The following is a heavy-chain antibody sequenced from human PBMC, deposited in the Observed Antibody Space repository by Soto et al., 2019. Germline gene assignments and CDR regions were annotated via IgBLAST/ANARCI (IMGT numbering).Heavy chain of an antibody. CDR2: ISGGGDNT. J-gene: IGHJ6*02. V-gene: IGHV3-23*01. CDR3: AGGEDIVVVPAANYYYYGMDV. D-gene: IGHD2-2*01. CDR1: GFTFSTYA. Sequence: EVQLLESGGGLVQPGGSLRLSCAASGFTFSTYAMSWVRQAPGKGLEWVSAISGGGDNTYYADSVKGRFTISRDNSKNSLYLQMNSLRAEDTAVYYCAGGEDIVVVPAANYYYYGMDVWGQGTTVTVSS.